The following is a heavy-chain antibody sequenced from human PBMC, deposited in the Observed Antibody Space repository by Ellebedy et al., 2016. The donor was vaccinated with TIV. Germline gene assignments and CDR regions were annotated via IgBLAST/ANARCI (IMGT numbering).Heavy chain of an antibody. J-gene: IGHJ4*02. Sequence: SETLSLTXTVSGGSISSSSYYWGWIRQPPGKGLEWIGSIYYSGSTYYNPSLKSRVTISVDTSKNQFSLKLSSVTAADTAVYYCARAPNWGSVDYWGQGTLVTVSS. V-gene: IGHV4-39*07. CDR3: ARAPNWGSVDY. CDR1: GGSISSSSYY. D-gene: IGHD7-27*01. CDR2: IYYSGST.